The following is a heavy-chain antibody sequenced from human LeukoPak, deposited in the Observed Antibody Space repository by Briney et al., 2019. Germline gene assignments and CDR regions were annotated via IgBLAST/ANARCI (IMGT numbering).Heavy chain of an antibody. Sequence: GSLRLSCAASGFTFSSYEMNWIRQPPGKGLEWIGSMYYIGSTYYNPSLKSQVTISVDPSKNQFSLKLSSVTAADTAVYYCARVPTVTFFDYWGQGTLVTVSS. CDR3: ARVPTVTFFDY. J-gene: IGHJ4*02. CDR2: MYYIGST. CDR1: GFTFSSYE. V-gene: IGHV4-39*01. D-gene: IGHD4-17*01.